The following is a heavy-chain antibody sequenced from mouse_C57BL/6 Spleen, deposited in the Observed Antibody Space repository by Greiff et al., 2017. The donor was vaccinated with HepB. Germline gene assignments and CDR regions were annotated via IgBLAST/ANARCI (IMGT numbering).Heavy chain of an antibody. Sequence: EVQLQESGGDLVKPGGSLKLSCAASGFTFSSYGMSWVRQTPDKRLEWVATISSGGSYTYYPDSVKGRFTISRDNAKNTLYLQMSSLNSEDTAMYYCARPLYDGYFDYWGQGTTLTVSS. J-gene: IGHJ2*01. CDR3: ARPLYDGYFDY. V-gene: IGHV5-6*01. CDR2: ISSGGSYT. D-gene: IGHD2-3*01. CDR1: GFTFSSYG.